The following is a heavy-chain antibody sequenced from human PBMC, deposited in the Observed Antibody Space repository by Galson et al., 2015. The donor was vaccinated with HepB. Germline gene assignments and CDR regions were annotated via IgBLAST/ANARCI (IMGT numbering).Heavy chain of an antibody. CDR2: IKNDGSEE. V-gene: IGHV3-7*04. J-gene: IGHJ4*02. D-gene: IGHD3-16*01. CDR1: GFTVSSSY. CDR3: ARVRGFGLAIKGYFDY. Sequence: SLRLSCAASGFTVSSSYMSWVRQAPGKGLEWVAKIKNDGSEEYYVDSVKGRVAISRDNAKNSLYLQMNSLRVEDTAVYFCARVRGFGLAIKGYFDYWGQGALVTVSS.